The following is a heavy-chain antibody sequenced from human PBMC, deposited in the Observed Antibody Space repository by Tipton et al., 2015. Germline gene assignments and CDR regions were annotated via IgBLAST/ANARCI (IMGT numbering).Heavy chain of an antibody. CDR1: SDSISKYY. CDR2: IQYSGST. CDR3: AGHRDSSGYYQHDGFNI. D-gene: IGHD3-22*01. V-gene: IGHV4-59*08. J-gene: IGHJ3*02. Sequence: TLSLTCSVSSDSISKYYWSWIRQPPGKELEWIGYIQYSGSTNYNPSLKSRVTISVDTSKTQFSLKMSSVTASDTAVYYCAGHRDSSGYYQHDGFNIWGQGTMVTVSS.